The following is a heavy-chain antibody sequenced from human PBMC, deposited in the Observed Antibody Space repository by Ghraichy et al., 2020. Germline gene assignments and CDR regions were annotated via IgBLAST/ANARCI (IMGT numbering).Heavy chain of an antibody. J-gene: IGHJ4*02. D-gene: IGHD6-19*01. CDR3: ARTRYSSGWYGRSPAFDY. Sequence: SETLSLTCAVYGGSFSGYYWSWIRQPPGKGLEWIGEINHSGSTNYNPSLKSRVTISVDTSKNQFSLKLSSVTAADTAVYYCARTRYSSGWYGRSPAFDYWGQGTLVSVSS. CDR2: INHSGST. V-gene: IGHV4-34*01. CDR1: GGSFSGYY.